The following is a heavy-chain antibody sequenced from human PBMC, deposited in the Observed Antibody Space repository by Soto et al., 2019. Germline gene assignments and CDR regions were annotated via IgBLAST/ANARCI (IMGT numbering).Heavy chain of an antibody. CDR1: GGSFSGYY. D-gene: IGHD3-9*01. CDR3: ARGRHYDILTGYYKATMPYY. J-gene: IGHJ4*02. Sequence: SETLSLTCAVYGGSFSGYYWSWIRQPPGKGLKWIGEINHSGSTNYNPSLKSRVTISVDTSKNQFSLKLSSVTAADTAVYYCARGRHYDILTGYYKATMPYYWGQGTLVTVSS. V-gene: IGHV4-34*01. CDR2: INHSGST.